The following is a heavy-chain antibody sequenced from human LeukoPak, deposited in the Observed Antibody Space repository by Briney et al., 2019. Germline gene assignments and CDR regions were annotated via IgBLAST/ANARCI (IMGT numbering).Heavy chain of an antibody. D-gene: IGHD3-10*01. CDR3: AKEYDSGGYGANFDY. V-gene: IGHV3-7*01. Sequence: GGSLRLSCAASGFTFSSYWMSWVRQVPGKGLEWVANIKQDGSNKYYADSVKGRFTISRDNSKNTMYLQMDSLRAEDTAVYYCAKEYDSGGYGANFDYWGQGTLVTVSS. CDR1: GFTFSSYW. CDR2: IKQDGSNK. J-gene: IGHJ4*02.